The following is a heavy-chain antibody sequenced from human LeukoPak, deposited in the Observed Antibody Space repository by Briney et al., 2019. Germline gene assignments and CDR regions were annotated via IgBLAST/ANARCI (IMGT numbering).Heavy chain of an antibody. D-gene: IGHD2-2*01. V-gene: IGHV1-69*05. CDR2: IIAMSETA. CDR3: ARDKNSGECVSNSCYGVWPLDI. Sequence: SVKVSCKASGGTFNSYAISWVGQAPGQGGEGMGGIIAMSETAKYTQKFQGRVTITTDESTNTAYMELSSLRSEDTAVYYCARDKNSGECVSNSCYGVWPLDIWGQGTMVTVSS. J-gene: IGHJ3*02. CDR1: GGTFNSYA.